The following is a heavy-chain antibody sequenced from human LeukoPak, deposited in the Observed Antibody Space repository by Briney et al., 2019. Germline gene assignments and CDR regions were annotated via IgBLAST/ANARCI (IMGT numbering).Heavy chain of an antibody. Sequence: SVKVSCKASGGTFSSYAISWVRQAPRQGLEWMGGIIPIFGTANYAQRFQGRVTITADESTSTAYMELSSLRSEDTAVYYCARGPGPEDYDYVWGSYLHYFDYWGQGTLVTVSS. CDR2: IIPIFGTA. J-gene: IGHJ4*02. CDR1: GGTFSSYA. D-gene: IGHD3-16*02. CDR3: ARGPGPEDYDYVWGSYLHYFDY. V-gene: IGHV1-69*13.